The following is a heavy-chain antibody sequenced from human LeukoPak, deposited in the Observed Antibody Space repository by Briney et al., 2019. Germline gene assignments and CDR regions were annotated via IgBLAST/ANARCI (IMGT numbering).Heavy chain of an antibody. V-gene: IGHV4-61*08. J-gene: IGHJ6*03. CDR1: GGSISSGGYY. Sequence: KASETLSLTCTVSGGSISSGGYYWSWIRQHPGKGLEWIGYIHYSGSTNYNSSLKSRVTISVDTSKNQFSLKLSSVTAADTAVYYCARASVTYYYYYYMDVWGKGTTVTVSS. CDR2: IHYSGST. D-gene: IGHD4-11*01. CDR3: ARASVTYYYYYYMDV.